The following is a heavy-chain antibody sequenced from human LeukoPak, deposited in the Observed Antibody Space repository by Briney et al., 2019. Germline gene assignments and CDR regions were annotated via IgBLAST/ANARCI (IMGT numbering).Heavy chain of an antibody. D-gene: IGHD1-26*01. CDR1: GGSISSSSYY. CDR3: GRRGAARTHNWFDP. J-gene: IGHJ5*02. Sequence: PSETLSLTCTVSGGSISSSSYYWGWIRQPPGEGLEWIGSIYYSGSTYYNPSLKSRVTISVDTAKNQFSLKLSSVTAADTAVYYCGRRGAARTHNWFDPWGQGTLVTVSS. V-gene: IGHV4-39*01. CDR2: IYYSGST.